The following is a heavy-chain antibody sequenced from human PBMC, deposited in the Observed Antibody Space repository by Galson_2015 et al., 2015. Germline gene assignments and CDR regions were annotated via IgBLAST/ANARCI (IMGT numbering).Heavy chain of an antibody. CDR2: INPNSGGT. Sequence: SVKVSCKASGYTFTGYYMHWVRQAPGQGLEWMGWINPNSGGTNYAQKFQGWVTMTRDTSISTAYMGLSRLRSDDTAVYYCARMHYYDSSGYYSRTYYYYGMDVWGQGTTVTVSS. D-gene: IGHD3-22*01. CDR3: ARMHYYDSSGYYSRTYYYYGMDV. V-gene: IGHV1-2*04. CDR1: GYTFTGYY. J-gene: IGHJ6*02.